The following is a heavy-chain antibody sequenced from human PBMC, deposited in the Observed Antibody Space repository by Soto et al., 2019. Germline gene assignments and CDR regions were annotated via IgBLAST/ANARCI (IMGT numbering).Heavy chain of an antibody. CDR2: IIPIFGTA. J-gene: IGHJ6*02. V-gene: IGHV1-69*13. CDR1: GGTFSSCP. D-gene: IGHD6-13*01. Sequence: SVMVSCKASGGTFSSCPISRVRQAPGQGLEWMGGIIPIFGTANYAQKFQGRVTITADESTSTAYMELSSLRSEDTAVYYCARERRGIASHGFYYSGMDVRGQGTTVTVSS. CDR3: ARERRGIASHGFYYSGMDV.